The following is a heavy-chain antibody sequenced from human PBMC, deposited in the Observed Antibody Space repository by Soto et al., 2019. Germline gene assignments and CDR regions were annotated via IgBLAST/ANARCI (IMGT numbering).Heavy chain of an antibody. CDR3: AADYDRSGYCPYYYYGMDV. V-gene: IGHV1-58*01. Sequence: QMQLVQSGPAVKKPGTSVKFSGKASGFTFTSSAVQWSRQARGQRLEWIGWIVVGSGNTNYAQKFQERVTITRDMSTSTDYMELSSLRTEDTAVYYCAADYDRSGYCPYYYYGMDVWGQGTTVTVSS. J-gene: IGHJ6*02. D-gene: IGHD3-22*01. CDR2: IVVGSGNT. CDR1: GFTFTSSA.